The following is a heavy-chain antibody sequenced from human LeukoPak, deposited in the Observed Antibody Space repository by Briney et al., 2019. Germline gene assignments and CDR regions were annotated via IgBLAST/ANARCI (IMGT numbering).Heavy chain of an antibody. J-gene: IGHJ4*02. V-gene: IGHV4-59*01. CDR3: ASSQYYYDSSGYYFDY. CDR2: IYYSGST. Sequence: PSETLSLTCTVSGGSISSYYWSWIRQPPGKGLEWIGYIYYSGSTNYNPSLKSRATISVDTSKNQFSLKLSSVTAADTAVYYCASSQYYYDSSGYYFDYWGQGTLVTVSS. CDR1: GGSISSYY. D-gene: IGHD3-22*01.